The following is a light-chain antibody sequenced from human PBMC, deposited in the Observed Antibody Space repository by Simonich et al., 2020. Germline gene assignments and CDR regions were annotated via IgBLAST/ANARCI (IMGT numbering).Light chain of an antibody. V-gene: IGKV1-12*02. J-gene: IGKJ2*01. CDR2: AAS. Sequence: DIQMTQSPSSVSASVGDRVTITCRASQGISSWLAWYHQKTGKAHKLLIYAASRLQSGVPTRFSGSGSGTDFTLTISSLQPEDFATYYCQQANSFPYTFGQGTKLEIK. CDR3: QQANSFPYT. CDR1: QGISSW.